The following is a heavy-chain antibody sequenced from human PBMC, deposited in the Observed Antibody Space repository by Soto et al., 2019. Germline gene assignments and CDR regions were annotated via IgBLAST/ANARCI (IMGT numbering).Heavy chain of an antibody. CDR2: IYYSGST. CDR3: ARLSAGTTYYCYGMDV. Sequence: QLQLHESGPGLVKPSETLSLTCTVSGASISSSSYYWGWIRQPPGKGLEWFGSIYYSGSTYDNPSLKSRVTISVHTSKHQFSLKLRSVTAADTALYYCARLSAGTTYYCYGMDVWGQGTTVTVSS. D-gene: IGHD1-7*01. V-gene: IGHV4-39*01. CDR1: GASISSSSYY. J-gene: IGHJ6*02.